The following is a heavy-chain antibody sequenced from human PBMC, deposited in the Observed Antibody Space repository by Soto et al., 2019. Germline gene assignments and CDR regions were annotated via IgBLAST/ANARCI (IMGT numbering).Heavy chain of an antibody. CDR2: ISTCNGKT. V-gene: IGHV1-18*01. Sequence: QIQLVQSGGDVKTPGASVKVSCTTSRYTFTSHGIAWVRQAPGQALEWMGWISTCNGKTDYAQKFQGRVTMTADTITRTVHMELRSLRSDDTAVYYCARLTTEGATFQEDAVHLWGPGTKVTLS. CDR3: ARLTTEGATFQEDAVHL. CDR1: RYTFTSHG. D-gene: IGHD1-26*01. J-gene: IGHJ6*02.